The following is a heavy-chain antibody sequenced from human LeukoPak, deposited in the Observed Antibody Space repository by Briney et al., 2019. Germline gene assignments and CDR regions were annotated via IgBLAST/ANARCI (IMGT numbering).Heavy chain of an antibody. CDR3: ARDPDYGATGLVSWFDP. D-gene: IGHD4-17*01. V-gene: IGHV4-4*07. J-gene: IGHJ5*02. CDR1: GGSFSGYY. Sequence: PSETLSLTCAVYGGSFSGYYWSWIRQPAGKGLEWIGRIYTSGSTNYNPSLKSRVTMSVDTSKNQFSLKLSSVTAADTAVYYCARDPDYGATGLVSWFDPWGQGTLVTVSS. CDR2: IYTSGST.